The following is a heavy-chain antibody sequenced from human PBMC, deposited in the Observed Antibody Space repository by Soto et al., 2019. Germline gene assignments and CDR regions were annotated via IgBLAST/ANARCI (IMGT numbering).Heavy chain of an antibody. D-gene: IGHD5-18*01. Sequence: EVQLLESGGGLVQPGGSLRLSCAASGFTFRNYGMSWVRKAPGEGLEWVSGISGSGSSPYYADSVKGRFTISRDNSKNTLYLQMNSLRAEDTAIYYCAKARGYNFGESDCWGQGTLVTVSS. CDR1: GFTFRNYG. CDR2: ISGSGSSP. V-gene: IGHV3-23*01. CDR3: AKARGYNFGESDC. J-gene: IGHJ4*02.